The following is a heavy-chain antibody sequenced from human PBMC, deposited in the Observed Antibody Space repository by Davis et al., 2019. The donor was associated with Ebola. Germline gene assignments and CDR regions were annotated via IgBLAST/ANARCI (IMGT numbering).Heavy chain of an antibody. CDR1: GFTFSSYW. CDR2: INPDGSFT. Sequence: PAGSLRLSCAASGFTFSSYWMHWVRQAPGKGLVWVSRINPDGSFTDYADSVKGRFSISRDSTSNTLYLQMNGLRAEDTAVYYCARSSYQPDYWGQGTLVTVSS. D-gene: IGHD2-2*01. J-gene: IGHJ4*02. V-gene: IGHV3-74*01. CDR3: ARSSYQPDY.